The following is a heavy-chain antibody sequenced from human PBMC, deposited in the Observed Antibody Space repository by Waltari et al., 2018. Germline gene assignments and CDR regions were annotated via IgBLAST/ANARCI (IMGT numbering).Heavy chain of an antibody. CDR3: TRSYTMTTTPIAGF. Sequence: QVRLQESGPGLVKPSETLSLTSTVFGGSISCYYWSWIRQPPGKGLELIGYSGNNYNPSLRGRVSISLDASKNQFSLKLTSVTPADTAVYYCTRSYTMTTTPIAGFWGQGTLITVSS. CDR1: GGSISCYY. D-gene: IGHD4-17*01. V-gene: IGHV4-59*01. CDR2: SGN. J-gene: IGHJ4*02.